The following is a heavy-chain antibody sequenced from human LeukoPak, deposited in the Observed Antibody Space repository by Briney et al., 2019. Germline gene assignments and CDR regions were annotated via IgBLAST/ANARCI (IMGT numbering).Heavy chain of an antibody. Sequence: GGSLRLSCAASGFTFSSYALSWVRQAPGEGLEWVSAISGSGGNAYYADSVKGRFTISRHNSKNTRYLKMNSLRAEDTAVYYCARALDRVAGPMGFHLWGEGTLVSV. CDR2: ISGSGGNA. D-gene: IGHD2-15*01. J-gene: IGHJ4*02. V-gene: IGHV3-23*01. CDR3: ARALDRVAGPMGFHL. CDR1: GFTFSSYA.